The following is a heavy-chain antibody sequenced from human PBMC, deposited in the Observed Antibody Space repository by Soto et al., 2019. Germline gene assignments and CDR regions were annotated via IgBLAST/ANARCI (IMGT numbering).Heavy chain of an antibody. CDR2: ISSSSSYI. J-gene: IGHJ4*02. D-gene: IGHD3-10*01. V-gene: IGHV3-21*01. CDR3: ARAIIGNPDY. Sequence: EVQLVESGGGLVKPGGSLRLSCAASGFTFSSYSMNWVRQAPGKGLEWVSSISSSSSYIYYADSVKGRFTISRDNAKNSLYRQMNSLRAEDTAVYYCARAIIGNPDYWGQGTLVTVSS. CDR1: GFTFSSYS.